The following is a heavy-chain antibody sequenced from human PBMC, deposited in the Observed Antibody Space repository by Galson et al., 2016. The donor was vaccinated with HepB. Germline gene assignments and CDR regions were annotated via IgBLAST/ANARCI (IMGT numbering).Heavy chain of an antibody. CDR3: TSSPMVRGVILTVAFDI. D-gene: IGHD3-10*01. J-gene: IGHJ3*02. Sequence: SLRLSCAASGFTFSTYGMHWVRQAPGRALDWLAVISYDGSNIYYADSVKGRFTISRDDSKNTAYLQMNSLKTEDTAVYFCTSSPMVRGVILTVAFDIWGQGTMVTVSS. CDR1: GFTFSTYG. V-gene: IGHV3-30*03. CDR2: ISYDGSNI.